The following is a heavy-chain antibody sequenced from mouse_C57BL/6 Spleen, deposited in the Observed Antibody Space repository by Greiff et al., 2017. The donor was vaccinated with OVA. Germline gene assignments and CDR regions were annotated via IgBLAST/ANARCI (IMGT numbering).Heavy chain of an antibody. D-gene: IGHD1-1*01. Sequence: VQVVESGAELARPGASVKMSCKASGYTFTSYTMHWVKQRPGQGLEWIGYINPSSGYTKYNQKFKDKATLTADKSSSTAYMQLSSLTSEDSAVYYCARNTTGDDWGQGTTLTVSS. V-gene: IGHV1-4*01. J-gene: IGHJ2*01. CDR3: ARNTTGDD. CDR2: INPSSGYT. CDR1: GYTFTSYT.